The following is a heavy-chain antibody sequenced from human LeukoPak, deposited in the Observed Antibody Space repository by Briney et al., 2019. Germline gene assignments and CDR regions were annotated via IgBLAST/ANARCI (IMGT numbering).Heavy chain of an antibody. J-gene: IGHJ5*02. CDR1: GFTFSGSA. V-gene: IGHV3-33*08. CDR3: ARDGRNNWFDP. Sequence: GGSLRLSCAASGFTFSGSAMHWVRQAPGKGLEWVAVTWYDGSNKYYAASVKGRFTISRDNSKSTLYLQMNSLRAEDTAVYYCARDGRNNWFDPWGQGTLVTVSS. CDR2: TWYDGSNK.